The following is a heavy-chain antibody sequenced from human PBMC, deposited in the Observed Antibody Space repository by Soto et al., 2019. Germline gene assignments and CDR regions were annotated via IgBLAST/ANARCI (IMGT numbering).Heavy chain of an antibody. V-gene: IGHV4-34*01. D-gene: IGHD3-16*02. CDR2: INHSGST. J-gene: IGHJ4*02. Sequence: SETLSLTCAVYGESFSGYYWSWIRQPPGKGLEWIGEINHSGSTNYNPSLKSRVTISVDTSKNQFSLKLSSVTAADTAVYYCARGRIYDYVWGSSRYHLDYWGKETLFPV. CDR3: ARGRIYDYVWGSSRYHLDY. CDR1: GESFSGYY.